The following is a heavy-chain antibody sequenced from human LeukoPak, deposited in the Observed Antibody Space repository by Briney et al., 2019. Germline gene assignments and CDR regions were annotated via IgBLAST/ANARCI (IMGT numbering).Heavy chain of an antibody. J-gene: IGHJ4*02. V-gene: IGHV3-7*01. Sequence: GGSLRLSCAASGFTFSTYWMSWVRQAPGKGLEWVANVKQDGSEKYYVDSVKGRFTISRDNAKNSLYLQMNSLKAEDTAVYYCARADGSGSLDYFDYWGQGTLVTVSS. CDR2: VKQDGSEK. CDR1: GFTFSTYW. D-gene: IGHD3-10*01. CDR3: ARADGSGSLDYFDY.